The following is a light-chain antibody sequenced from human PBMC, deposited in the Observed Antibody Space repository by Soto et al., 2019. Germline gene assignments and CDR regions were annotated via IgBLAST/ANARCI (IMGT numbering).Light chain of an antibody. V-gene: IGKV3-11*01. CDR1: QSVGSY. CDR2: GAS. CDR3: QHRSNG. J-gene: IGKJ2*01. Sequence: ETVLTQSPDTLSLSPGERVTLSCRASQSVGSYLVWYQQKPGQAPRLLIYGASNRATAIPARSSGSGSGTNFTLTISGLEAEVLAVYYCQHRSNGFGQGTKLEIK.